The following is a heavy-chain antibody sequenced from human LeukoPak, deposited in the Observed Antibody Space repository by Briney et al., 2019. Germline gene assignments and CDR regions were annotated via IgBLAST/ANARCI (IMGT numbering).Heavy chain of an antibody. CDR2: TKEDGSEK. V-gene: IGHV3-7*01. D-gene: IGHD3-10*01. J-gene: IGHJ4*02. CDR1: GFTFSSYW. Sequence: GGSLRLSCAASGFTFSSYWMSWVRQAPGKGLEWVANTKEDGSEKYYVDSVKGRFTISRDNAKNSLYLQMNNLRAEDTAVYYCAREWFGELSFAYWGQGTLVTVSS. CDR3: AREWFGELSFAY.